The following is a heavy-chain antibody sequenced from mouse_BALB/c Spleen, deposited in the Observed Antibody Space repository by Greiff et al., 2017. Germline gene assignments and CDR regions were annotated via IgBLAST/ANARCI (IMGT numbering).Heavy chain of an antibody. D-gene: IGHD2-1*01. V-gene: IGHV5-17*02. CDR1: GFTFSSFG. CDR3: ARSNGNYYAMDY. J-gene: IGHJ4*01. CDR2: ISSGSSTI. Sequence: EVKLVESGGGLVQPGGSRKLSCAASGFTFSSFGMHWVRQAPEKGLEWVAYISSGSSTIYYADTVKGRFTISRDNPKNTLFLQMTSLRSEDTAMYYCARSNGNYYAMDYWGQGTSVTVSS.